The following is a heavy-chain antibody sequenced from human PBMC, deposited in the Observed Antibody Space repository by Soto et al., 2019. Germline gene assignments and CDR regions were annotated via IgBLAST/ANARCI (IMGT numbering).Heavy chain of an antibody. D-gene: IGHD1-1*01. CDR3: TSLERPWPL. J-gene: IGHJ4*02. V-gene: IGHV3-15*05. CDR1: GFTFSSAW. Sequence: GGSLRLSCAASGFTFSSAWMSWVRQAPGKGLGWVGRIKPKTDGATTDYGVPVKGRFTISRDDSKNTMYLEMSSLKSDDTAVYYCTSLERPWPLWGQGTLVTVSS. CDR2: IKPKTDGATT.